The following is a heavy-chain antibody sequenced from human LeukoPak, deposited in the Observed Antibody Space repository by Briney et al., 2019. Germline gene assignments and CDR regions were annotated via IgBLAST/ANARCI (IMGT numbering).Heavy chain of an antibody. CDR1: GGTFSSYA. CDR2: IIPIFGTA. Sequence: GASVKVSCKASGGTFSSYAISWVRQAPGQGLEWMGGIIPIFGTANYAQKFQGRVTMTTDTSTSTAYMEVRSLRSDDTAVYYCARGGQIFGVVIDYWGQGTLVTVSS. V-gene: IGHV1-69*05. CDR3: ARGGQIFGVVIDY. D-gene: IGHD3-3*01. J-gene: IGHJ4*02.